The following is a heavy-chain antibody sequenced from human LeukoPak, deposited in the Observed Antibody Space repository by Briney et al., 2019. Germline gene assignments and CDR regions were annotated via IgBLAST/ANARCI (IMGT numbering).Heavy chain of an antibody. Sequence: SQTLSLTCTVSGGSLSSGSYYWSWIRQPAGKGLEWIGRIYTSGSTNYNLSLKSRVTISVDTSKNQFSLKLSSVTAADTAVYYCARAPDYYDSSGLDYWGQGTLVTVSS. CDR2: IYTSGST. CDR1: GGSLSSGSYY. V-gene: IGHV4-61*02. D-gene: IGHD3-22*01. J-gene: IGHJ4*02. CDR3: ARAPDYYDSSGLDY.